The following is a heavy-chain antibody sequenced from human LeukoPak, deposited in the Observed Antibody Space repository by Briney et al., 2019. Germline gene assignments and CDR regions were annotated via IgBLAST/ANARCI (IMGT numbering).Heavy chain of an antibody. CDR3: AKKGTSRNYYDSSGYLYY. V-gene: IGHV3-23*01. CDR2: ISGSGGST. CDR1: GFTFSSYA. J-gene: IGHJ4*02. Sequence: GGSLRLSCAASGFTFSSYAMHWVRQAPGKGLEWVSAISGSGGSTYYADSVKGRFTISRDNSKNTLYLQMSSLRAEDTAVYYCAKKGTSRNYYDSSGYLYYWGQGTLVTVSS. D-gene: IGHD3-22*01.